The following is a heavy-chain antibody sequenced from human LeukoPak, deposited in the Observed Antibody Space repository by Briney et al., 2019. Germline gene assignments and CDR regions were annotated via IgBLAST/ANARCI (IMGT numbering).Heavy chain of an antibody. D-gene: IGHD2-2*01. CDR1: GFTFSSYG. Sequence: PGRSLRLSCAASGFTFSSYGMHWVRQAPGKGLEWVAVISYDGSNKYYADSVKGRFTISRDNSKNTLYLQMNSLRAEDTAVYYCAPNCSSTSCYPNVFDYWGQGTLVTVSS. CDR2: ISYDGSNK. V-gene: IGHV3-30*03. CDR3: APNCSSTSCYPNVFDY. J-gene: IGHJ4*02.